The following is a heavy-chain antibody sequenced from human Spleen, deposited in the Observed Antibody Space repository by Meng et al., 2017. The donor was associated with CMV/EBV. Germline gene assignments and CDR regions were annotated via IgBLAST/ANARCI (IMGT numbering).Heavy chain of an antibody. Sequence: GGSLRLSCAASGFTFSSYDMHWVRQATGKGLEWVSAIGTAGDTYYPGSVKGRFTISRENAKNSLYLQMNSLRAGDTAVYYCAREPGREQQLLFDYWGQGTLVTVSS. V-gene: IGHV3-13*01. J-gene: IGHJ4*02. CDR3: AREPGREQQLLFDY. CDR1: GFTFSSYD. CDR2: IGTAGDT. D-gene: IGHD6-13*01.